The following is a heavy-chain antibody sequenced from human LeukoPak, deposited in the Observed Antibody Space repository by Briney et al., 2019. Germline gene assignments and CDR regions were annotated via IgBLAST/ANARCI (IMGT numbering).Heavy chain of an antibody. CDR2: IYYSGST. Sequence: SETLSPTCTVSGGSISSYYWSWIRQPPGKGLEWIGYIYYSGSTNYNPSLKSRVTISVDTSKNQFSLKLSSVTAVDTAVYYCARRRIVGATGYYYGMDVWGQGTTVTVSS. CDR3: ARRRIVGATGYYYGMDV. J-gene: IGHJ6*02. D-gene: IGHD1-26*01. CDR1: GGSISSYY. V-gene: IGHV4-59*08.